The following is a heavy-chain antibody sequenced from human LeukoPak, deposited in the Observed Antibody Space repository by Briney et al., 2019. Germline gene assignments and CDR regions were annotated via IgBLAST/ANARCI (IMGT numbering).Heavy chain of an antibody. J-gene: IGHJ4*02. CDR3: ARDPPFSSGWSQNHFDH. V-gene: IGHV3-30*04. CDR1: GYIFESFA. Sequence: GGSLRLSCAPSGYIFESFAMHWVRQAPGKGLEWVALISYDGGNENYAESVKGRFTISRDNSKNTLYLHMNSLRPEDTAVYYCARDPPFSSGWSQNHFDHWGQGTLVAVSS. D-gene: IGHD6-19*01. CDR2: ISYDGGNE.